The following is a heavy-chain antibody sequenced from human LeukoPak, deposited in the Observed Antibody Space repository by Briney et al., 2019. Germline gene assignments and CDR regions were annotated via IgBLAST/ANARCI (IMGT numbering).Heavy chain of an antibody. J-gene: IGHJ4*02. CDR2: IYHSGST. V-gene: IGHV4-30-2*01. Sequence: SETLSLTCTVSGGSISSGGYYWSWIRQPPGKGLEWIGYIYHSGSTYYNPSLKSRVTISVDRSKNQFSLKLSPVTAADTAVYYCARDYSGSYFDYWGQGTLVTVSS. CDR3: ARDYSGSYFDY. D-gene: IGHD1-26*01. CDR1: GGSISSGGYY.